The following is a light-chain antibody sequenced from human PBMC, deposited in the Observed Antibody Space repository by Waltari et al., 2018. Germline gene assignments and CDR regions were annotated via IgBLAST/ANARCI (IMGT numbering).Light chain of an antibody. CDR3: QSYDRSVVV. Sequence: NFMLTQPHSVSESPGKTVIISCTVSGGSFASRYVQWYQQRPGSVPTTVIYEDNKRPSGVPNRFSGSIDSSSNSASLTISGLKTEDEADYYCQSYDRSVVVFGGGTRLTVL. V-gene: IGLV6-57*02. J-gene: IGLJ2*01. CDR2: EDN. CDR1: GGSFASRY.